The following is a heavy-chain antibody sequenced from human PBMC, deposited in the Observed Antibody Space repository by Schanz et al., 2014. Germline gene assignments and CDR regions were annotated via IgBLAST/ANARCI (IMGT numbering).Heavy chain of an antibody. CDR2: IKQDESEK. Sequence: EVHLVESGGGLVQPGGSLRLSCVASGFTFSNYCMTWVRQAPGKGLEWVANIKQDESEKYYVDSVKGRFTISRDNAKNSLFLHMNSLRAEDTAVYYCVRDILHRVYDSGSPWGQGTLVTVSS. D-gene: IGHD3-10*01. V-gene: IGHV3-7*04. CDR1: GFTFSNYC. J-gene: IGHJ5*02. CDR3: VRDILHRVYDSGSP.